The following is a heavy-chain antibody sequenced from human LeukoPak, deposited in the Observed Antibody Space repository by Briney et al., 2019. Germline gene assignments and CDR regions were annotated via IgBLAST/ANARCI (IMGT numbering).Heavy chain of an antibody. CDR2: IIPIFGTA. CDR1: GGTFSSYA. D-gene: IGHD2-2*01. Sequence: SVKVSCKASGGTFSSYAISWVRQAPGQGLEWMGGIIPIFGTANYAQKFQGRVTITADESTSTAYMELSSLRSEDTAVYYCAICTSWDYYYYYMDVWGKGTTVTVSS. J-gene: IGHJ6*03. CDR3: AICTSWDYYYYYMDV. V-gene: IGHV1-69*13.